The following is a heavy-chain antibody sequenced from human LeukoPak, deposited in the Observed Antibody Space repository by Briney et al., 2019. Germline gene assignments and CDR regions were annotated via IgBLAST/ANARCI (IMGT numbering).Heavy chain of an antibody. J-gene: IGHJ6*03. CDR1: GGSFSGYY. D-gene: IGHD3-3*01. V-gene: IGHV4-34*01. CDR3: ARGRRGKFWSGYRRYYYYMDV. Sequence: SETLSLTCAVYGGSFSGYYWSWIRQPPGKGLAWIGEINHSGSTNYNPSLKSRVTISVDTSKNQFSLKLSSVTAAGTAVYYCARGRRGKFWSGYRRYYYYMDVWGKGTTVTVSS. CDR2: INHSGST.